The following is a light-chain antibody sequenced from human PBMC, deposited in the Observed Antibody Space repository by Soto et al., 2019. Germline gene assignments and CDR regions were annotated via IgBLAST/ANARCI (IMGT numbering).Light chain of an antibody. CDR1: QGITNY. Sequence: DIQRTQSQSSLSASVGDRVTITCRASQGITNYLAGYQQKPGKVPRLLIYAASTLQSGVPSRFSGSVSGTDFTLTISSLQHEDVATYYCQKYNSAPQNFGQGTRLAIK. CDR3: QKYNSAPQN. J-gene: IGKJ5*01. CDR2: AAS. V-gene: IGKV1-27*01.